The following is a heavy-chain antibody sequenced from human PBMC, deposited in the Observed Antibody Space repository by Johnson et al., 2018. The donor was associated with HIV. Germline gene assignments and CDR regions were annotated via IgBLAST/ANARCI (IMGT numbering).Heavy chain of an antibody. CDR3: ARAGYSSSWYHDAFDI. CDR2: IYSGGST. CDR1: GFTVSSNY. J-gene: IGHJ3*02. V-gene: IGHV3-66*02. Sequence: EVQLVESGGGLVQPGGSLRLSCAASGFTVSSNYMSWVRQAPGKGLEWVSVIYSGGSTYYADSVKGRFTISRDNSKNTLYLQMNSLRAEDTAVYYCARAGYSSSWYHDAFDIWGQGTMVTVSS. D-gene: IGHD6-13*01.